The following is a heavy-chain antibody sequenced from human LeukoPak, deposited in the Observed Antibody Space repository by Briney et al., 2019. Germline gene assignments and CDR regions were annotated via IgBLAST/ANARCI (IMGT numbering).Heavy chain of an antibody. Sequence: GGSLRLSCAASGFTFSSYWMSWVRQAPGKGLEWVANIKQDGSEKYYVDSVKGRFTISRDNAKNSLYLQMNSLRAEDTAVYYCARESKEDSGSHHGAIDYWGQGTLVTVSS. CDR2: IKQDGSEK. CDR3: ARESKEDSGSHHGAIDY. J-gene: IGHJ4*02. CDR1: GFTFSSYW. V-gene: IGHV3-7*01. D-gene: IGHD3-10*01.